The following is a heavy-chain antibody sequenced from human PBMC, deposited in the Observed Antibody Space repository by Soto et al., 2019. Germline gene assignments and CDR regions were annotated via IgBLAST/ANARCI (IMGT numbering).Heavy chain of an antibody. CDR2: INSSGSD. D-gene: IGHD3-3*02. J-gene: IGHJ6*02. CDR1: GVSITSSDSY. CDR3: ASFSTLSKDYGVDV. Sequence: QVQLQESGTGLVKPSQTLSLTCSVSGVSITSSDSYWSLIRQPPGKALEWIGYINSSGSDYYKPSLKSRVDISIDTSKNQFSLMLTSVTVADTAVYFCASFSTLSKDYGVDVWGQGTTVTGSS. V-gene: IGHV4-30-4*01.